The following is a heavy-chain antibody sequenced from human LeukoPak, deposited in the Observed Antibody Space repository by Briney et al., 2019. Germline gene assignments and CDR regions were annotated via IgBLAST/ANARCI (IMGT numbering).Heavy chain of an antibody. CDR3: AKDRNSGSYRVAFDI. J-gene: IGHJ3*02. CDR1: GFTFDDYA. V-gene: IGHV3-9*01. Sequence: GGSLRLSCAASGFTFDDYAMHWVRQAPGKGLEWVSGISWNSGSIGYADSVKGRFTISRDNAKNSLYLQMNSLRAEDTALYYCAKDRNSGSYRVAFDIWGQGTMVTVSS. CDR2: ISWNSGSI. D-gene: IGHD1-26*01.